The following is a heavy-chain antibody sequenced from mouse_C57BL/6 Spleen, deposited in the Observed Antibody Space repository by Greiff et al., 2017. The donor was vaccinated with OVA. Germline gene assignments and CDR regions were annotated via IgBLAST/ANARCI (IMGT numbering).Heavy chain of an antibody. CDR1: GFTFSSYA. J-gene: IGHJ2*01. CDR2: ISDGGSYT. Sequence: EVMLVESGGGLVKPGGSLKLSCAASGFTFSSYAMSWVRQTPEKRLEWVATISDGGSYTYYPDNVKGRFTISRDNAKNNLYLQMSHLKSEDTAMYYCARGVVADYWGQGTTLTVSS. D-gene: IGHD1-1*01. V-gene: IGHV5-4*03. CDR3: ARGVVADY.